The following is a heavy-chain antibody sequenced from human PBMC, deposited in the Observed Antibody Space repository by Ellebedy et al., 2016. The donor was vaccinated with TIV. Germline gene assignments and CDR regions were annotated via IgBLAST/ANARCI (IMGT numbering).Heavy chain of an antibody. J-gene: IGHJ4*02. CDR2: TYYRSKWFN. Sequence: SQTLSLTCXISGDRVSANDAAWNWIRQSPSRGLEWLGRTYYRSKWFNDYALSVKSRITINADTSKNHFSLHLNSVTPDDTAVYYCARLGPLTFDYWGQGALVTVSS. CDR3: ARLGPLTFDY. D-gene: IGHD2-8*01. V-gene: IGHV6-1*01. CDR1: GDRVSANDAA.